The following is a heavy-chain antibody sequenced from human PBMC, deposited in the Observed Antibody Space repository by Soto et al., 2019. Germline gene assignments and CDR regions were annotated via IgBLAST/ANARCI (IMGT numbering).Heavy chain of an antibody. CDR2: INPNTGGT. D-gene: IGHD1-26*01. J-gene: IGHJ6*02. CDR1: GYTFTGYY. CDR3: ARELSLSAHVKWYYGMDV. Sequence: ASVKVSCKASGYTFTGYYIYWVRQAPGEGLEWMAWINPNTGGTNYAQRFQGRVTLTRDTSISTAYMELSGLRSDDTAVYYCARELSLSAHVKWYYGMDVWGQGTTVTVSS. V-gene: IGHV1-2*02.